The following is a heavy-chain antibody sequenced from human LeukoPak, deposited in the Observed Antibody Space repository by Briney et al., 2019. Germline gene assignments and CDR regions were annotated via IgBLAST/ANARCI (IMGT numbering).Heavy chain of an antibody. D-gene: IGHD2-15*01. Sequence: GGSLRLSCAASGFTLSDYYMSWIRQAPGKGLEWVSYISSSGSTIYYADSVKGRFTISRDNAKNSLYLQMNSLRAEDTAVYYCARERYCSGGSCYPPDAFDIWGQGTMVTVSS. CDR2: ISSSGSTI. J-gene: IGHJ3*02. CDR1: GFTLSDYY. CDR3: ARERYCSGGSCYPPDAFDI. V-gene: IGHV3-11*01.